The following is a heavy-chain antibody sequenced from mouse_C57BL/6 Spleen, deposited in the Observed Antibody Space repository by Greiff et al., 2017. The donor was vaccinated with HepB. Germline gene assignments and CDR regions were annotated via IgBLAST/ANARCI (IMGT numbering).Heavy chain of an antibody. V-gene: IGHV1-69*01. CDR2: IDPSDSYT. Sequence: QVQLQQPGAELVMPGASVKLSCKASGYTFTSYWMHWVKQRPGQGLEWIGEIDPSDSYTNYNQKFTGKSTLTVDKSSSTAYMQLSSLTSEDSAVYYCARLDYGSDFDYWGQGTTLTVSS. CDR1: GYTFTSYW. D-gene: IGHD1-1*01. J-gene: IGHJ2*01. CDR3: ARLDYGSDFDY.